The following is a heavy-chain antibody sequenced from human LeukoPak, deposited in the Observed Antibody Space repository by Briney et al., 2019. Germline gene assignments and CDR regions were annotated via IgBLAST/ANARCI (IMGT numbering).Heavy chain of an antibody. V-gene: IGHV1-24*01. CDR1: GYTLTELS. D-gene: IGHD4-17*01. J-gene: IGHJ5*02. Sequence: ASVKVSRKVSGYTLTELSMHWVRQAPGKGLEWMGGFDPEDGETIYAQKFQGRVTVTEDTSTDTAYMELSSLRSEDTAVYYCALMTTVTTSWGWFDPWGQGTLVTVSS. CDR3: ALMTTVTTSWGWFDP. CDR2: FDPEDGET.